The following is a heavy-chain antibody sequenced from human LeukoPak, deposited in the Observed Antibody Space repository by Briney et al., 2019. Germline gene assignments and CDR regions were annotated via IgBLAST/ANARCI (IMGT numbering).Heavy chain of an antibody. CDR1: GGSFSGYY. CDR2: INHSGST. D-gene: IGHD3-22*01. J-gene: IGHJ5*02. V-gene: IGHV4-34*01. CDR3: ASDGNHYYHSKGRNHLTSNWFVP. Sequence: SETLSLTCAVYGGSFSGYYWSWIRQPPGKGLEWIGEINHSGSTNYNPSLKSRVTISVDTSKNQFSLKLSSVTAADTAVYYCASDGNHYYHSKGRNHLTSNWFVPCGQGTLITVSS.